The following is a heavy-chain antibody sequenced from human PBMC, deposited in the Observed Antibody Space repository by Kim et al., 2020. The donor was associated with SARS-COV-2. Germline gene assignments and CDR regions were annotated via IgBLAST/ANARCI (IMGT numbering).Heavy chain of an antibody. CDR3: AHIRALRLTIWGLSDYYGMDV. CDR1: GFSLSTSGVG. V-gene: IGHV2-5*02. D-gene: IGHD3-3*01. CDR2: IYWDDDK. J-gene: IGHJ6*02. Sequence: SGPTLVNPTQTLTLTCTFSGFSLSTSGVGVGWIRQPPGKALEWLALIYWDDDKRYSPSLKSRLTITKDTSKNQVVLTMTNMDPVDTATYYCAHIRALRLTIWGLSDYYGMDVWGQGTTVTVSS.